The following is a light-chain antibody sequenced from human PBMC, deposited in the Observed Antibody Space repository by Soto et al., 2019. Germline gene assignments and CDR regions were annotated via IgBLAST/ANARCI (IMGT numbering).Light chain of an antibody. CDR1: QSLLYSSNNKNY. Sequence: DIVMTQSPDSLAVSLGERATINCKSSQSLLYSSNNKNYLAWYQQKPGQPPKLLIYWASTRESGVPDRFSGSGSGTDFTLTISSLQAEDVAVYYCQHHYTTPPTFGQGTKVEI. CDR3: QHHYTTPPT. J-gene: IGKJ1*01. V-gene: IGKV4-1*01. CDR2: WAS.